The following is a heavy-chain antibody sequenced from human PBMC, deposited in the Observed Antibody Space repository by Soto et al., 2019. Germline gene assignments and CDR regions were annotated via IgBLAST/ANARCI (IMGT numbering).Heavy chain of an antibody. CDR1: GYTFTSYD. V-gene: IGHV1-8*01. CDR3: AREITAYWYFDL. J-gene: IGHJ2*01. Sequence: QVQLVQSGAEVKKPGASVKVSCKASGYTFTSYDINWVRQATGQGLEWMGWMNPNSGNAGYAQKFQGRVTMTRNTSISTAYMELSSLRSEDTAVYYCAREITAYWYFDLWGRGTLVTVSS. D-gene: IGHD3-16*01. CDR2: MNPNSGNA.